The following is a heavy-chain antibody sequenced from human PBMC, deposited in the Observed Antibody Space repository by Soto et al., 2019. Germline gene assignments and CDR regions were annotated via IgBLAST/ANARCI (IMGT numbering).Heavy chain of an antibody. CDR3: VRGDNWNDEASDY. J-gene: IGHJ4*02. D-gene: IGHD1-1*01. CDR2: IWSDGNNR. CDR1: GFMFSNHG. Sequence: PGGSLRLSCAASGFMFSNHGMHWVRQAPGKGLEWVAVIWSDGNNRYYADSVKGRFTTSRDNSKNTVYLQMNSLRAEDTAVYYCVRGDNWNDEASDYWGQGTLVTVSS. V-gene: IGHV3-33*01.